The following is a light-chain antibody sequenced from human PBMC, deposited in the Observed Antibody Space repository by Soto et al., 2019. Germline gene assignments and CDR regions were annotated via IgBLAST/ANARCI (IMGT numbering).Light chain of an antibody. CDR2: GAS. CDR3: QQYGSSPPEFT. Sequence: EIVLTQSPGTLSLSPGERATLSCRASQSVSSNYLAWYQQRPGQAPRLLIFGASYRATGIPDRFSGSGSVTDITLTISRLEAEYFAVYYCQQYGSSPPEFTFGPGTKVDSK. CDR1: QSVSSNY. J-gene: IGKJ3*01. V-gene: IGKV3-20*01.